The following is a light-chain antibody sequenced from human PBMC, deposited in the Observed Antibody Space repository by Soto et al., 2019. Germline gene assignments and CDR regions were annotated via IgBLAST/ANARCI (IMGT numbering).Light chain of an antibody. Sequence: EIVMPQSPATLSVSPGDRAPLSCRASQSVSIDLAWYQQTPGQAPRLLIYGASSRATGIPDRFSGSGSGTDFTLTISRLEPEDFAVYYCQQYGSSPPITFGQGTRLEIK. V-gene: IGKV3-20*01. J-gene: IGKJ5*01. CDR2: GAS. CDR1: QSVSID. CDR3: QQYGSSPPIT.